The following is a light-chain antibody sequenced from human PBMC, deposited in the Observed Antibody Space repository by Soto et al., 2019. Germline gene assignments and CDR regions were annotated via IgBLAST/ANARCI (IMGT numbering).Light chain of an antibody. CDR3: QQYGTSPIT. CDR1: QSFSSSY. CDR2: GAS. V-gene: IGKV3-20*01. Sequence: EIVLTQSPATLSLSPGERATLSCRASQSFSSSYLAWYQQKPGQAPRLLIYGASSRATGIPDRFNGNGSGTDFTLTINGLEPEDSAVYYCQQYGTSPITFGQGTRLEIK. J-gene: IGKJ5*01.